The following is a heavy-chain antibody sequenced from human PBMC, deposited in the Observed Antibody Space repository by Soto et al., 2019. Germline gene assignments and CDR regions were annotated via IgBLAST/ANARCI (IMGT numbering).Heavy chain of an antibody. J-gene: IGHJ6*02. CDR2: INHCGST. Sequence: QVQLQQWGAGLLKPSETLSLTCAVYGGSFSGYYWSWIRQPPGKGLEWIGEINHCGSTNYNPSLKSRVTISVDTSKNQFSRKLSSVTAADTAVYYCARAVLLWFGESEAYYYYYGMDVWGQGTTVTVSS. CDR1: GGSFSGYY. V-gene: IGHV4-34*01. CDR3: ARAVLLWFGESEAYYYYYGMDV. D-gene: IGHD3-10*01.